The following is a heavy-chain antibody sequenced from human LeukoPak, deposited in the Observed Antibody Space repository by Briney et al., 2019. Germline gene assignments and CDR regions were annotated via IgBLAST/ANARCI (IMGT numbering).Heavy chain of an antibody. V-gene: IGHV1-69*05. Sequence: GSSVKVSCKASGGTLSSYAISWVRQAPGQGLEWMGRIIPIFGTANYAQKFQGRVTITTDESTSTAYMELSSLRSEDTAVYYCASLLGHYYDSSGYHPQTDYWGQGTLVTVSS. D-gene: IGHD3-22*01. J-gene: IGHJ4*02. CDR2: IIPIFGTA. CDR1: GGTLSSYA. CDR3: ASLLGHYYDSSGYHPQTDY.